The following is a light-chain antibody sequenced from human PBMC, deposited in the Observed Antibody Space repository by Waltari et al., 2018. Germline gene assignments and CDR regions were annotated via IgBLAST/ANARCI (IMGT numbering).Light chain of an antibody. CDR2: DAS. V-gene: IGKV3-11*01. CDR1: QSVSSY. J-gene: IGKJ3*01. CDR3: QQYYSTPVT. Sequence: EIVLTQSPATLSLSPGERATLSCRASQSVSSYLAWYQQKPGQAPRLLIYDASNRATGIPARFSGSGSGTDFTLTISSLEPEDFAVYYCQQYYSTPVTFGPGTKVDIK.